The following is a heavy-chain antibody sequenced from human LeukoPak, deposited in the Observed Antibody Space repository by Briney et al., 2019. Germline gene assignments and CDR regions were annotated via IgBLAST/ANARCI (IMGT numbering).Heavy chain of an antibody. D-gene: IGHD3-9*01. CDR3: ARGSPLTNFDY. Sequence: GGSLRLSCAASGFTFSSYSMNWVRQAPGKGLEWVSYISSSGSTIYYADSVKGRFTISRDNAKNSLYLQMNSLRAEDTAVYYCARGSPLTNFDYWGQGTLVTVSS. CDR2: ISSSGSTI. J-gene: IGHJ4*02. V-gene: IGHV3-48*04. CDR1: GFTFSSYS.